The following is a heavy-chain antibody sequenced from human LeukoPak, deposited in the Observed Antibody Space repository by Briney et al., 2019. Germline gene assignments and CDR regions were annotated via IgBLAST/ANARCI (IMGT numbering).Heavy chain of an antibody. CDR1: GDSISSYY. V-gene: IGHV4-59*01. CDR3: ARYGSSWSYFDY. CDR2: IYYSGST. Sequence: SETLSLTCTVSGDSISSYYWSWIRQPPGKGLEWIGYIYYSGSTNYNPSLKSRVTMSVDTSKNQFSLKLSSVTAADTAVYYCARYGSSWSYFDYWGQGTLVTVSS. J-gene: IGHJ4*02. D-gene: IGHD6-13*01.